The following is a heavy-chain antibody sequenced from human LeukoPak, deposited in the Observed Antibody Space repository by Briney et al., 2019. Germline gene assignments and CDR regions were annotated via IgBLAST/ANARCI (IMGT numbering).Heavy chain of an antibody. CDR2: IGGSCGGI. CDR1: GFTFDDYA. Sequence: GGSLRLSCPASGFTFDDYAMHWVRQAPGKGLDGVSSIGGSCGGIHYADFVKGRVTIYRDNYKNTLYLIMNPLRGDDTAVYYCAKISGSGSSHSDSWGQGTLVTVSS. V-gene: IGHV3-23*01. D-gene: IGHD3-10*01. CDR3: AKISGSGSSHSDS. J-gene: IGHJ4*02.